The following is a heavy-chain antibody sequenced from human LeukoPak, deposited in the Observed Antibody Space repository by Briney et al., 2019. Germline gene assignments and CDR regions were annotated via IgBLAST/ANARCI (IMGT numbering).Heavy chain of an antibody. V-gene: IGHV3-23*01. Sequence: QPGGSLRLSCAASGFTFGSYAMSWVRQAPGKGLEWVSSISGSGGDRYYAESVKGRFTISRDNSKNTLYLQMNSLRAEDTAVYYCVKFYSGYARTLFDYWGQGTLVTVSS. CDR1: GFTFGSYA. CDR3: VKFYSGYARTLFDY. J-gene: IGHJ4*02. D-gene: IGHD5-12*01. CDR2: ISGSGGDR.